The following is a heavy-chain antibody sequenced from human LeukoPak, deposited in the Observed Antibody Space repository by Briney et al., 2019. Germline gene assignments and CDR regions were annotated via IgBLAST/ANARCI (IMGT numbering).Heavy chain of an antibody. V-gene: IGHV4-59*01. J-gene: IGHJ3*02. CDR2: IYYSGST. CDR3: ARDRDPRDDAFDI. D-gene: IGHD3-10*01. Sequence: PSETLSLTCTVSGGSISSYYWSWLRQPPGKGLEWIGYIYYSGSTNYNPSLKSRVTISVDTSKNQFSLKLSSVTAADTAVYYCARDRDPRDDAFDIWGQGTMVTVSS. CDR1: GGSISSYY.